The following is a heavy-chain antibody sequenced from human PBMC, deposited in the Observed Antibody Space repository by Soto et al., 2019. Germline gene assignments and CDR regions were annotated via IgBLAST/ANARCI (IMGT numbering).Heavy chain of an antibody. J-gene: IGHJ4*02. CDR3: AREGAARPLCY. CDR1: GGTFSSYA. D-gene: IGHD6-6*01. Sequence: VASVKVSCKASGGTFSSYAISWVRQAPGQGLEWMGGIIPIFGTANYAQKFQGRVTITADESTSTAYMELSSLRSEDTAVYYCAREGAARPLCYWGQGTLVTVSS. CDR2: IIPIFGTA. V-gene: IGHV1-69*13.